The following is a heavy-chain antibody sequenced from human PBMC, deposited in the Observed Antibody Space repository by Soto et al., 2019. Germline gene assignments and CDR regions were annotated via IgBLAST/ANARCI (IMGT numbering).Heavy chain of an antibody. CDR2: IYYSGST. CDR1: GGSISSGGYY. Sequence: SETLSLTCTVSGGSISSGGYYWSWIRQHPGKGLEWIGYIYYSGSTYYNPSLKSRVTISVDTSKNQFSLKLSSVTAADTAVYYCARYTLRGVIITRGYFDYWGQGTLVTVSS. V-gene: IGHV4-31*03. D-gene: IGHD3-10*01. J-gene: IGHJ4*02. CDR3: ARYTLRGVIITRGYFDY.